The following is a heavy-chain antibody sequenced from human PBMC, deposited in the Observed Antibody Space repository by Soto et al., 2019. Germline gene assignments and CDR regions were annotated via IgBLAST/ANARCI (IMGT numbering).Heavy chain of an antibody. J-gene: IGHJ5*02. CDR3: EGCFGSEFGRLDP. V-gene: IGHV4-34*01. CDR2: INHYGRA. Sequence: SETLSLTCAVHGVSLSDYYWTWVRQPPGKGLEWIGEINHYGRANYNASLQSRATISVDTSKRQFSLKLRSVTAADTSLYYCEGCFGSEFGRLDPWAQGTSVT. CDR1: GVSLSDYY. D-gene: IGHD3-3*01.